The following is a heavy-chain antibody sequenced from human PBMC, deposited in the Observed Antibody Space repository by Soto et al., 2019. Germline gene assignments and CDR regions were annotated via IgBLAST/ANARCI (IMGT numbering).Heavy chain of an antibody. D-gene: IGHD3-9*01. J-gene: IGHJ4*02. CDR2: SYSGGRT. Sequence: PGGSLRLSCVASGFSDNTHYMTWVRQAPGKGLEWLLVSYSGGRTYYADSVKGRFSISRDNSKNTVYLQMDSLRAEDTAMYFCARDVGLDSDDFFAYWGQGTQVTVSS. CDR3: ARDVGLDSDDFFAY. V-gene: IGHV3-53*01. CDR1: GFSDNTHY.